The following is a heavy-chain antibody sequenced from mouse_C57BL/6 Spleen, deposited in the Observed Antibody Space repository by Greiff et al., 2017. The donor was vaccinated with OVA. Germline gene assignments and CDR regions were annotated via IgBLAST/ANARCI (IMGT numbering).Heavy chain of an antibody. CDR1: GFTFSDYG. Sequence: EVMLVESGGGLVKPGGSLKLSCAASGFTFSDYGMHWVRQAPEKGLEWVAYISSGSSTIYYADTVKGRFTISRDNAKNTLFLQMTSLRSEDTAMYYCARDDYDVGNFDYWGQGTTLTVSS. V-gene: IGHV5-17*01. D-gene: IGHD2-4*01. CDR2: ISSGSSTI. CDR3: ARDDYDVGNFDY. J-gene: IGHJ2*01.